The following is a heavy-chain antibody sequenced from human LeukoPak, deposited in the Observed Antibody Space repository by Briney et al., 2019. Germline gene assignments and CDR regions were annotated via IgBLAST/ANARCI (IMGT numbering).Heavy chain of an antibody. CDR1: GGSSSNYY. CDR3: ARRGPPRTLLRGVKSGWFDP. Sequence: SETLSLTCVLYGGSSSNYYWSWIRQPPGKGLEWIGEINHSGSTNYNPSLKSRVTISVDTSKNQFSLKLSSVTAADTAVYYCARRGPPRTLLRGVKSGWFDPWGQGTLVTVSS. J-gene: IGHJ5*02. V-gene: IGHV4-34*01. CDR2: INHSGST. D-gene: IGHD3-10*01.